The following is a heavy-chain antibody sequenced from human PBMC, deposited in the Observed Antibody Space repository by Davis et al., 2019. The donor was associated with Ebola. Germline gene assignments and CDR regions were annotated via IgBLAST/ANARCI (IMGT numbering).Heavy chain of an antibody. CDR2: ISDDSSST. Sequence: GESLKISCTVSGFTFSNYNMNWVRQSPGKGLEWVSHISDDSSSTYYADSVKGRFTISRDSAKDSLYLHMDSLRDDDTAVYYCARVYNWGFDFWGQGTLVTVSS. J-gene: IGHJ4*02. D-gene: IGHD1-20*01. CDR1: GFTFSNYN. CDR3: ARVYNWGFDF. V-gene: IGHV3-48*02.